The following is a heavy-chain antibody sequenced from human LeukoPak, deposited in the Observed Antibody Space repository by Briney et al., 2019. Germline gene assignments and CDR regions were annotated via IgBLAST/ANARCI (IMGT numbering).Heavy chain of an antibody. V-gene: IGHV3-74*01. J-gene: IGHJ5*02. CDR3: ARDRRSGGSCYWFDP. D-gene: IGHD2-15*01. CDR2: INSDGSST. Sequence: GGSLRLSCAASGFTFSSYWMHWVRHAPGKGLVWVSRINSDGSSTSYADSVKGRFTISRDNAKNTLYLQMNSLRAEDTAVYYCARDRRSGGSCYWFDPWGQGTLVTVSS. CDR1: GFTFSSYW.